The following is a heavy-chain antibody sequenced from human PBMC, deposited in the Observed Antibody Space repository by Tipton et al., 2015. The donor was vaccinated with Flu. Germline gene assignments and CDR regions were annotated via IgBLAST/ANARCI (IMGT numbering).Heavy chain of an antibody. D-gene: IGHD3-10*01. CDR3: ATNYYGSGRYGLS. Sequence: TLSLTCTVSGGSISSYYWSWIRQPPGKGLEWIGYIYYSGSTNYNPSLKSRVTISVDPSKNQFSLKLSSVTAADTAVYYCATNYYGSGRYGLSWGQGTLVTVSS. J-gene: IGHJ5*02. CDR2: IYYSGST. V-gene: IGHV4-59*08. CDR1: GGSISSYY.